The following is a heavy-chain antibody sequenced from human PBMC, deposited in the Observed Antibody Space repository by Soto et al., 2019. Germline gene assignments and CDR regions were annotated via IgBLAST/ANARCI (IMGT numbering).Heavy chain of an antibody. Sequence: SETLYVTCTVSGGSITSSYWSWIRRPPGKGLEWIAYIYDTGISGYTPSTSYNPSLKSRVTMSVDTSKSQFSLKLTSVTAADTAVYYCARGEDAFFYYGLDVWGQGITVTVSS. V-gene: IGHV4-59*01. CDR2: IYDTGISGYTPST. CDR3: ARGEDAFFYYGLDV. CDR1: GGSITSSY. J-gene: IGHJ6*02.